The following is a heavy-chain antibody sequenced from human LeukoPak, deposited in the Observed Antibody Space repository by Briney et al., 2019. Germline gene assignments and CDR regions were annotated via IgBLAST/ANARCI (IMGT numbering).Heavy chain of an antibody. CDR3: ARDLDYYGSGSYYPDYYYYGMDV. D-gene: IGHD3-10*01. V-gene: IGHV3-48*04. CDR1: GFTFSSYA. J-gene: IGHJ6*02. CDR2: ISSSGSTI. Sequence: PGGSLRLSCAASGFTFSSYAMSWVRQAPGKGLEWVSYISSSGSTIYYADSVKGRFTISRDNAKNSLYLQMNSLRAEDTAVYYCARDLDYYGSGSYYPDYYYYGMDVWGQGTTVTVSS.